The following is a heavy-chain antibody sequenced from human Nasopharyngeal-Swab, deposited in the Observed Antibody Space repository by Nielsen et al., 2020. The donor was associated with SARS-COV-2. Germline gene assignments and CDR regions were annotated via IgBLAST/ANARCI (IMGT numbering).Heavy chain of an antibody. D-gene: IGHD6-13*01. CDR2: ISYEGSLK. CDR3: AKEWAAGLDY. J-gene: IGHJ4*02. V-gene: IGHV3-30*18. Sequence: GESLKISCAASGFTLNNHGMHWVRQAPGRGLEWVAVISYEGSLKNYADSVKGRFTISRDNSKSTLYLQMNSLRAEDTAVYYCAKEWAAGLDYWGQGTLVTVSS. CDR1: GFTLNNHG.